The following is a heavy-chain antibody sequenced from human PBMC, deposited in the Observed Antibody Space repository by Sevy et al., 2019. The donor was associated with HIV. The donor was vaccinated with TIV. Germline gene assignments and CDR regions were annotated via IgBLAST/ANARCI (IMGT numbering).Heavy chain of an antibody. D-gene: IGHD2-2*01. CDR3: ARSVIPTAIFDY. CDR2: INPGNGNT. Sequence: ASVKVSCKASGYTFTSYAIHWVRQAPGQRLEWMGWINPGNGNTKYLQKFQGRVTITRDTSASTTYMELSSLRSEDTAVYYCARSVIPTAIFDYWGRGTLVTVSS. V-gene: IGHV1-3*01. J-gene: IGHJ4*02. CDR1: GYTFTSYA.